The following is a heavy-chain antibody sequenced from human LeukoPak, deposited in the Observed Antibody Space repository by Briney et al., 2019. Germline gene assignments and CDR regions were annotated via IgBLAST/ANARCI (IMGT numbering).Heavy chain of an antibody. CDR1: GFTFSSYG. D-gene: IGHD3-16*01. V-gene: IGHV3-33*01. Sequence: GGSLRLSCAASGFTFSSYGMHWVRQAPGKGLEWVAVIWYDGSNKYYADSVKGRFTISRDNSKNTLYLQMNSLRAEDTAVYYCARDRAGDGYYSDYWGQGTLVTVSS. J-gene: IGHJ4*02. CDR3: ARDRAGDGYYSDY. CDR2: IWYDGSNK.